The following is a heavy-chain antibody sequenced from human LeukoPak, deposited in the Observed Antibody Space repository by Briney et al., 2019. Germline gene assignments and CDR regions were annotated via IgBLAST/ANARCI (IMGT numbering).Heavy chain of an antibody. CDR3: ARDTTVTSFDY. Sequence: PGGSLRLSCAASGFTFSSYAMHWVRQAPGKGLEWVAVISYDGSNKYYADSVKGQFTISRDNSKNTLYLQMNSLRAEDTAVYYCARDTTVTSFDYWGQGTLVTVSS. CDR2: ISYDGSNK. J-gene: IGHJ4*02. V-gene: IGHV3-30-3*01. D-gene: IGHD4-17*01. CDR1: GFTFSSYA.